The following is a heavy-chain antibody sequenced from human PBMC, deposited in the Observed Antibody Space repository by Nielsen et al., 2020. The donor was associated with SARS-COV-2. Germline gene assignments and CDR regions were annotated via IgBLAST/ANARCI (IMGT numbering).Heavy chain of an antibody. D-gene: IGHD3-10*01. Sequence: GGSLRLSCAASGFTFSPYGMHWVRQAPGKGLEWVAVIWYDGSNKYYADSVKGRFTISRDNSKNTLYLQMNSLRAEDTAVYYCARQNRFGELGGGMDVWGQGTTVTVSS. CDR3: ARQNRFGELGGGMDV. V-gene: IGHV3-33*08. CDR1: GFTFSPYG. J-gene: IGHJ6*02. CDR2: IWYDGSNK.